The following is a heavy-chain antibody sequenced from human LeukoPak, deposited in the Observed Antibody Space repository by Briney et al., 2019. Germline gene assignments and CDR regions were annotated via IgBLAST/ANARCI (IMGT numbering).Heavy chain of an antibody. Sequence: PGRSLRLSCAASGFTFDDYAMHWVRQAPGKGLEWVSGISWNSGSIGYADSVKGRFTISRDNAKNSLYLQMNSLRAEDTALYCCAKDRDRCSSTSCYIFDYWGQGTLVTVSS. J-gene: IGHJ4*02. D-gene: IGHD2-2*02. CDR1: GFTFDDYA. CDR2: ISWNSGSI. V-gene: IGHV3-9*01. CDR3: AKDRDRCSSTSCYIFDY.